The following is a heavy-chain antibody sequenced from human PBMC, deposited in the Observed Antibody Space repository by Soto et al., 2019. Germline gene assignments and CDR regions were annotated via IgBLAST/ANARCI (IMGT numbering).Heavy chain of an antibody. CDR1: GGSISSGDYY. Sequence: GPGPYFPSETLSLTCTVSGGSISSGDYYWSWIRQPPGKGLEWIGYIYYSGSTYYNPSLKSRVTISVDTSKNPFSLKLSSVTAADTAVYYCARGRIAIFGVVICYYYYGMDVWGQGTTVTVSS. CDR2: IYYSGST. D-gene: IGHD3-3*01. J-gene: IGHJ6*02. V-gene: IGHV4-30-4*01. CDR3: ARGRIAIFGVVICYYYYGMDV.